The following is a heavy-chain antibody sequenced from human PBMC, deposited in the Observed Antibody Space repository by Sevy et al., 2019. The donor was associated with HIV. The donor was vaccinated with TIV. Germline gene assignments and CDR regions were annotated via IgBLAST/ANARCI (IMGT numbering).Heavy chain of an antibody. CDR3: AKDVLLWFGELLPDY. V-gene: IGHV3-23*01. J-gene: IGHJ4*02. D-gene: IGHD3-10*01. CDR1: GFTFSSYA. Sequence: HGGSLRLSCAASGFTFSSYAMSWVRQAPGKGLEWVSAISGSGGSTYYADSVKGRFTISRDNSKNTLYLQMNSLRAEDTAVYYCAKDVLLWFGELLPDYWGQGTLVTVSS. CDR2: ISGSGGST.